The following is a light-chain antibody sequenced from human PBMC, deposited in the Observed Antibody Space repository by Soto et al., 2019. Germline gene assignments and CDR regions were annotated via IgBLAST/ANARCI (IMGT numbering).Light chain of an antibody. Sequence: QSALTQPASVSGSPGQSITISCTGTSSDVGSYNLVSWYQRHPGKAPKLMIYEVSKRPSGVSNRFSGSKSGNTASLTISGLQAEDEAEYYCCSYAGSSTFLYVFGTGTKLTVL. J-gene: IGLJ1*01. V-gene: IGLV2-23*02. CDR1: SSDVGSYNL. CDR2: EVS. CDR3: CSYAGSSTFLYV.